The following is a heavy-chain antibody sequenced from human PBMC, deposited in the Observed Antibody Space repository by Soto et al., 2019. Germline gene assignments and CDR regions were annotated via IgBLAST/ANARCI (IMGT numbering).Heavy chain of an antibody. CDR1: GFTFNNHA. D-gene: IGHD1-20*01. CDR3: TRDYNGNGNFDY. V-gene: IGHV3-23*01. CDR2: MSGGVST. J-gene: IGHJ4*02. Sequence: EVQLLESGGGLVQPGGSLKLSCAASGFTFNNHAMTWVRQAPGKGLEWVSAMSGGVSTYYADSVKGRFTISRDNSKNALYLQMNNVRLGDTAVYYCTRDYNGNGNFDYWGQGTLVTVSS.